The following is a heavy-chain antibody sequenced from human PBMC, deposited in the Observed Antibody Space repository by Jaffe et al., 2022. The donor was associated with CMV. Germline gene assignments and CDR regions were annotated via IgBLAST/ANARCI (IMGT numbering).Heavy chain of an antibody. CDR1: GFTFSSYW. J-gene: IGHJ3*01. Sequence: EVQLVESGGGLVQPGGSLRLFCSASGFTFSSYWMSWVRQAPGKGLEWVANIKQDGSLEYYLDSVRGRFTISRDNAKNTLYLQMNSLRAEDTAMYYCAREKIAGGYYGDAFDFWGQGTMVTISS. CDR3: AREKIAGGYYGDAFDF. D-gene: IGHD1-26*01. V-gene: IGHV3-7*03. CDR2: IKQDGSLE.